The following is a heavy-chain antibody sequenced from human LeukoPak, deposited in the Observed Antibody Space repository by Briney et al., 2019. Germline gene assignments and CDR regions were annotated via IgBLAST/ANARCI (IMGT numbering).Heavy chain of an antibody. J-gene: IGHJ4*02. CDR2: IYYTGNT. V-gene: IGHV4-39*07. Sequence: SETLSLTCTVSGGSISSGSFHWGWIRQPPGKGLEWIGTIYYTGNTYYDKSLKSRVTISVDTSKNQFSLNLSSVTAADTAVYYCARVSQQNFDYWGQGILVTVSS. CDR3: ARVSQQNFDY. CDR1: GGSISSGSFH.